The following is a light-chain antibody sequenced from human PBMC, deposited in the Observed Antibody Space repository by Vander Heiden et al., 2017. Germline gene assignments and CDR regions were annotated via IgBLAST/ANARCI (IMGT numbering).Light chain of an antibody. CDR1: QSISSY. CDR3: QQIDSTPMYT. Sequence: DIEMTQSASSLSASVGDRVTITCRASQSISSYLNWYQQKPGKAPKLLIYAASSLQSGVPSRFSGSGSETDFTLTISSLQPEDFAAYYCQQIDSTPMYTFGQGTKLEIK. CDR2: AAS. V-gene: IGKV1-39*01. J-gene: IGKJ2*01.